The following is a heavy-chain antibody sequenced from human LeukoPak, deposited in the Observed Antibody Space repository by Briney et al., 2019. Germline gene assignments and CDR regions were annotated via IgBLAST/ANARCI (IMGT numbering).Heavy chain of an antibody. CDR2: INPNSGGT. CDR1: GFTDYY. CDR3: AKGSYGSGNYHGFDS. V-gene: IGHV1-2*02. D-gene: IGHD3-10*01. J-gene: IGHJ4*02. Sequence: GASVKISCKASGFTDYYIHWVRQAPGQTLEWMAWINPNSGGTNFAQNLQGRLTLTSDTSISTTYMELSWLTSDDTAVYYCAKGSYGSGNYHGFDSWGQGTLVTVSS.